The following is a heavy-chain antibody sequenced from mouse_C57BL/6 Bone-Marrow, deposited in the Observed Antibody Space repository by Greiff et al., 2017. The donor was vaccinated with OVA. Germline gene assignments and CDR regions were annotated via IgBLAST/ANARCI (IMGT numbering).Heavy chain of an antibody. CDR3: ASYGSSYVEFAY. CDR1: GYTFTSYW. CDR2: IDPSDSYT. D-gene: IGHD1-1*01. V-gene: IGHV1-59*01. Sequence: QVQLQQPGAELVRPGTSVKLSCKASGYTFTSYWMHWVKQRPGQGLEWIGVIDPSDSYTNYNQKFKGKATLTVDTSSSTAYMQLSSLTSEDSAVYYCASYGSSYVEFAYWGQGTLVTVSA. J-gene: IGHJ3*01.